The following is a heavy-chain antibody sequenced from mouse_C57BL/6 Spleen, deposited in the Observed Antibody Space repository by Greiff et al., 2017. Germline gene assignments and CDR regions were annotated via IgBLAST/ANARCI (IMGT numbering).Heavy chain of an antibody. Sequence: VQLQQSGPELVKPGASVKMSCKASGYTFTDYNMHWVKQSHGKSLEWIGYINPNNGGTSYNQKFKGKATLTVNKSPSTAYMELRSLTSEESAVYYCAKLGLFAYWGQGTLVTVSA. D-gene: IGHD4-1*01. CDR2: INPNNGGT. J-gene: IGHJ3*01. CDR1: GYTFTDYN. CDR3: AKLGLFAY. V-gene: IGHV1-22*01.